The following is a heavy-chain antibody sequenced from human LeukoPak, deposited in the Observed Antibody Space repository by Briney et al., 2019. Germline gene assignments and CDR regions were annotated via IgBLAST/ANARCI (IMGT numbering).Heavy chain of an antibody. Sequence: PGGSLRLSCAASGFTFSNYAMHWVRQAPGKGLEYVSAISSNGGSTYYANSVKGRFTISRDNSKNTLYLQMGSLRAEDMAVYYCARDLRLKELACCGGDCLDYWGQGTLVTVSS. CDR3: ARDLRLKELACCGGDCLDY. CDR2: ISSNGGST. D-gene: IGHD2-21*02. J-gene: IGHJ4*02. V-gene: IGHV3-64*01. CDR1: GFTFSNYA.